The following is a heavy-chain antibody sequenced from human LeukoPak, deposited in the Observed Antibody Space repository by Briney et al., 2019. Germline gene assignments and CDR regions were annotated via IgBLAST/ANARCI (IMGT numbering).Heavy chain of an antibody. CDR2: ISWNSGSI. D-gene: IGHD3-3*01. Sequence: QSGGSLRLSCAASGFTFDDYAMHWVRQAPGKGLEWVSGISWNSGSIGYADSVKGRFTISRDNAKNSLYLQMNSLRAEDTALYYCAKGTYYDFWSGYLDYWGQGTLVTASS. CDR3: AKGTYYDFWSGYLDY. V-gene: IGHV3-9*01. CDR1: GFTFDDYA. J-gene: IGHJ4*02.